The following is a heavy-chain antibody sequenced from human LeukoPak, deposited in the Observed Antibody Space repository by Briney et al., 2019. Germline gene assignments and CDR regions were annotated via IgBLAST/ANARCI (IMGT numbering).Heavy chain of an antibody. V-gene: IGHV3-23*01. D-gene: IGHD1-1*01. CDR1: GFIFSTYA. Sequence: GGSLRLSCAGSGFIFSTYAMTWVHQAPGKGLEWVSGISGSGDTTYYADSVKGRFTISRDNSKNTLYLQMSSLRAEDTAVYYCAKDASNYFWYFDLWGRGTLVTVSS. J-gene: IGHJ2*01. CDR2: ISGSGDTT. CDR3: AKDASNYFWYFDL.